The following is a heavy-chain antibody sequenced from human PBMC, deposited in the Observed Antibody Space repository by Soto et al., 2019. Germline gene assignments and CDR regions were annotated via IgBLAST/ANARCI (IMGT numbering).Heavy chain of an antibody. J-gene: IGHJ5*01. Sequence: PGESLKISCKGSGYTFTSHWISWVRQMPGKGLEWMGRIDPGDSYTNYSPSFQGHVTISADKSISTAYLQWSGLKASDTALYYCARHETPLRYDFRTGYIGSWGHGTLVTVYS. V-gene: IGHV5-10-1*01. CDR1: GYTFTSHW. D-gene: IGHD3-3*01. CDR2: IDPGDSYT. CDR3: ARHETPLRYDFRTGYIGS.